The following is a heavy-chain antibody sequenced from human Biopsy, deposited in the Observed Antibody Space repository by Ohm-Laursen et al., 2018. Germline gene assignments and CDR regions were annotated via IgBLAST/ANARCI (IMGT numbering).Heavy chain of an antibody. CDR2: IWYDGSSQ. CDR1: GFTSSDYG. V-gene: IGHV3-33*01. CDR3: ARDNAPAYETAWFDP. D-gene: IGHD3-22*01. Sequence: SSLRLSCAASGFTSSDYGMHWVRQAPGKGLEWVALIWYDGSSQYYADSVKGRFTISRDNSKNTLYLQMNSLSADDTAVYYCARDNAPAYETAWFDPWGQGTLVTVSS. J-gene: IGHJ5*02.